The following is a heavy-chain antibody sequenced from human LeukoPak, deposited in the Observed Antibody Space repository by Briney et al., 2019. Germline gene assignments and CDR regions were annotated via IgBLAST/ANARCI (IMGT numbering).Heavy chain of an antibody. V-gene: IGHV3-21*01. CDR1: GFTFSSYS. D-gene: IGHD4-11*01. CDR2: ISTSSIYI. CDR3: AREDYRVYYFDY. J-gene: IGHJ4*02. Sequence: GGSLRLSCAASGFTFSSYSMNWVRQAPGKGLEWVSSISTSSIYIYYADSVKGRFTISRDNAKNSLYLQMNSLRAEDTAVYYCAREDYRVYYFDYWGQGTLVTVSS.